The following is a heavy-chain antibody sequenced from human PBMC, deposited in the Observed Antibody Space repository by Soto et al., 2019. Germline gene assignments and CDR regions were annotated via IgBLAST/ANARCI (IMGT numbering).Heavy chain of an antibody. CDR2: IRNSGSTV. V-gene: IGHV3-48*01. D-gene: IGHD2-15*01. CDR3: ARDPHSLDY. CDR1: GFTFSTYS. J-gene: IGHJ4*02. Sequence: EVQLVESGGGLVQPGGSLRLSCAASGFTFSTYSMNWVRQAPGKGLEWVSYIRNSGSTVYYADSVKGRFTISRDNAKNSLYLQMNSLRAEDTAVYYCARDPHSLDYWGQGTLVTVSS.